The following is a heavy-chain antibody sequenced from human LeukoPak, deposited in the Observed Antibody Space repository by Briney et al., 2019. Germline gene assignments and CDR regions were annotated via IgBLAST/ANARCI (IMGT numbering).Heavy chain of an antibody. CDR3: ARQGYSAYEILDY. Sequence: SETLSLTCTVSGGSINNYFWNWIRQPPGKGLEWIGYMYYTGSSSYSPSLKGRVTISVDTSKNQFSLKLSSVTAADTAVYYCARQGYSAYEILDYWGQGTLVTVSS. CDR1: GGSINNYF. V-gene: IGHV4-59*08. D-gene: IGHD5-12*01. CDR2: MYYTGSS. J-gene: IGHJ4*02.